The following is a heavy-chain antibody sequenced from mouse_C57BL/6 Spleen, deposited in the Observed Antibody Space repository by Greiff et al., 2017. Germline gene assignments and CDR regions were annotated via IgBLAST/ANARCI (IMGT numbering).Heavy chain of an antibody. V-gene: IGHV5-9*01. CDR1: GFTFSSYT. CDR2: ISGGGGNT. D-gene: IGHD1-1*01. Sequence: EVMLVESGGGLVKPGGSLKLSCAASGFTFSSYTMSWVRQTPEKRLEWVATISGGGGNTYYPDSVKGRFTISRDNAKNTLYLQMSSLRSEDTALYYCARHEAFITTVVAADFGGWDQGTTLTVYS. CDR3: ARHEAFITTVVAADFGG. J-gene: IGHJ2*01.